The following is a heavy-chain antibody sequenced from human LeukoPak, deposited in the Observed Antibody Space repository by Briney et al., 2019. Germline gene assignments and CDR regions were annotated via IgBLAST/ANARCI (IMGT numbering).Heavy chain of an antibody. D-gene: IGHD6-13*01. CDR2: MNPNSGNT. Sequence: ASVKVSCKASGYTFTSYDINWVRQATGQGLEWMGWMNPNSGNTGYARKFQGRVTMTRNTSISTAYMELSSLRSEDTAVYYCARGGAPAAADRGDYWGQGTLVTVSS. CDR3: ARGGAPAAADRGDY. CDR1: GYTFTSYD. V-gene: IGHV1-8*01. J-gene: IGHJ4*02.